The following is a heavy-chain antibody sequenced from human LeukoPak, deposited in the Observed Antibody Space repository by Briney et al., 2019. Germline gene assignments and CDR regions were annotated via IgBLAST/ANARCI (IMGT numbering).Heavy chain of an antibody. CDR1: GVTFRKYW. D-gene: IGHD6-19*01. J-gene: IGHJ4*02. CDR3: AREDWYAVAGTGQVDY. CDR2: INQDGSEI. V-gene: IGHV3-7*01. Sequence: GGSLRLSCVGSGVTFRKYWMNWVREAPGKGLEWVANINQDGSEIPYVDSLKGRFTIPRHNAKNSLYLQMNSLKAEDTGVYFCAREDWYAVAGTGQVDYWGQGTLVSVSS.